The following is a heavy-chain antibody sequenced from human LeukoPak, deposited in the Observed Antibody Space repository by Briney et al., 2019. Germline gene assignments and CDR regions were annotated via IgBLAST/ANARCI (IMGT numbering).Heavy chain of an antibody. CDR2: VRPDGGAT. V-gene: IGHV3-15*01. CDR3: FIECCAYGYHAFDM. Sequence: GGSLRLSCAASGFTFSKAWMSWVRQAPGKGLEWVGRVRPDGGATDSAAPVKGRVSMSRDDSKNSLYLQMNSLKTEDTAVYFCFIECCAYGYHAFDMWGQGIMVTVSS. CDR1: GFTFSKAW. D-gene: IGHD5-18*01. J-gene: IGHJ3*02.